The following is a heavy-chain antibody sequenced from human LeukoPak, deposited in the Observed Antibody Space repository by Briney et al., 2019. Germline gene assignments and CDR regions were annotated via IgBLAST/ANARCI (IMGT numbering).Heavy chain of an antibody. CDR2: INHSGST. Sequence: PSETLSLTCAVYGGSFSRYYWSWIRQPPGKGLEWIGEINHSGSTNYNPSLKSRVTISVDTSKNQFSLKLSPVTAADTAVYYCARGQYYYDSSGYYSRNYYYYYGMDVWGQGTTVTVSS. V-gene: IGHV4-34*01. D-gene: IGHD3-22*01. J-gene: IGHJ6*02. CDR1: GGSFSRYY. CDR3: ARGQYYYDSSGYYSRNYYYYYGMDV.